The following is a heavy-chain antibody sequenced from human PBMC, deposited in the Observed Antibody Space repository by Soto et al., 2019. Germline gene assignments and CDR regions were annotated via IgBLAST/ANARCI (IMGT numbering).Heavy chain of an antibody. CDR1: GYTFTSYA. CDR3: ARRRVTIFGASLGY. D-gene: IGHD3-3*01. CDR2: INAGNGNT. Sequence: ASVKVSCKASGYTFTSYAMHWVRQAPGQRLEWMGWINAGNGNTKYSQKFQGRVTITRDTSASTAYMELSSLRSEDTAVYYCARRRVTIFGASLGYWGQGTLVTVSP. J-gene: IGHJ4*02. V-gene: IGHV1-3*01.